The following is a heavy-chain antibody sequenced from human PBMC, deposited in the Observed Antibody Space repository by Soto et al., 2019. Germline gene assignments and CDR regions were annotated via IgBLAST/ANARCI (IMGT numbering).Heavy chain of an antibody. V-gene: IGHV3-30*18. CDR2: ISYDGTNK. Sequence: QVQLVESGGGEVQPGRSLTISCAASGFTFSTYGMHWVRQTPGKGLEWVAVISYDGTNKFYSDSVKGRFTISRDNFKNTLTLQINRQRADDTAVYSCAKDLQSYGDYDYYCYGMDVWGLGTRVTVSS. J-gene: IGHJ6*02. CDR3: AKDLQSYGDYDYYCYGMDV. D-gene: IGHD4-17*01. CDR1: GFTFSTYG.